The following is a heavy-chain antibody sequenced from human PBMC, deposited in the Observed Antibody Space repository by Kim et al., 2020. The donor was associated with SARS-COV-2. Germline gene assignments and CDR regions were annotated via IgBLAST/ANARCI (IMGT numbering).Heavy chain of an antibody. D-gene: IGHD2-2*01. CDR3: ARDRAYQLLDAFDI. Sequence: SETLSLTCAVYGGSFSGYYWSWIRQPPGKVLEWIGEINHSGSTNYNPSLKSRVTISVDTSKNQFSLKLSSVTAADTAVYYCARDRAYQLLDAFDIWGQGTMVTVSS. CDR1: GGSFSGYY. J-gene: IGHJ3*02. CDR2: INHSGST. V-gene: IGHV4-34*01.